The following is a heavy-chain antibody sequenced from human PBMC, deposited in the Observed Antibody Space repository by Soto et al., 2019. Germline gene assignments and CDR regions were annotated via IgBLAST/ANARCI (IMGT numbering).Heavy chain of an antibody. D-gene: IGHD3-3*01. CDR3: ATLTPRSYYDFWSGYPKVDY. Sequence: GGSLRLSCAASGFTFSSYSMNWVRQAPGKGLEWVSSISSSSSYIYYADSVKGRFTISRDNAKNSLYLQMNSLRAEDTAVYYCATLTPRSYYDFWSGYPKVDYWGQGTLVTVSS. CDR2: ISSSSSYI. V-gene: IGHV3-21*01. J-gene: IGHJ4*02. CDR1: GFTFSSYS.